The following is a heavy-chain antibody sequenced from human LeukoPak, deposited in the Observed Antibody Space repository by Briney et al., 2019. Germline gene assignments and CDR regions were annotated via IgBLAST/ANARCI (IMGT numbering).Heavy chain of an antibody. CDR2: SNDCNGNT. D-gene: IGHD2-8*01. J-gene: IGHJ4*02. Sequence: ASVPVPCMASGYYLLSYEMHWVRPAPGQRLEGMGRSNDCNGNTNYSQELQSRVTITRDTAASTAYLELSELRCDDIALYCYSRFNGYYFDYGGQGTVLTVPS. V-gene: IGHV1-3*02. CDR3: SRFNGYYFDY. CDR1: GYYLLSYE.